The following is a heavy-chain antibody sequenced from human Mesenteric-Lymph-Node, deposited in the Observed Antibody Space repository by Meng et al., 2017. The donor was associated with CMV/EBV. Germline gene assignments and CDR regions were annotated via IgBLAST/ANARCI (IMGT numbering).Heavy chain of an antibody. CDR3: ARGLDLNWFDP. Sequence: SCKASGGTFSSYTISWVRQAPGQGLEWMGRIIPTLGIANYAQKFQGRVTITADKSTSTAYMELSSLRSEDTAVYYCARGLDLNWFDPWGQGTLVTVSS. J-gene: IGHJ5*02. V-gene: IGHV1-69*02. CDR1: GGTFSSYT. CDR2: IIPTLGIA. D-gene: IGHD3/OR15-3a*01.